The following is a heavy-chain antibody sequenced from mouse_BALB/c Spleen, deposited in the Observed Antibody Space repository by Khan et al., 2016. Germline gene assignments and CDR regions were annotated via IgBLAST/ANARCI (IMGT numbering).Heavy chain of an antibody. J-gene: IGHJ3*01. V-gene: IGHV5-4*02. CDR1: GFTFSDYY. Sequence: ELVESGGGLVKPGGSLKLSCAASGFTFSDYYMYWVRQTPEKRLEWVATISDGGSYTYYQDSVKGRFTISRDNAKNNLYLQMSSLKSEDTAMYYCARDDRWFAYWGQGTLVTVSA. CDR3: ARDDRWFAY. CDR2: ISDGGSYT. D-gene: IGHD2-14*01.